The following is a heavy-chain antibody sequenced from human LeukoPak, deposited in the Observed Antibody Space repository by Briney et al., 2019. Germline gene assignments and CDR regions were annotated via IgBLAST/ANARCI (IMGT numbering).Heavy chain of an antibody. V-gene: IGHV3-7*01. CDR3: ARDKIVGATYFDY. J-gene: IGHJ4*02. CDR2: IRQDGGET. Sequence: PGGSLRLSCAASGFIFNSYWMQWVRQAPGKGLEWVANIRQDGGETYYVDSVKGRLTISRDNAKNSLNLQMNSLRAEDTAIYYCARDKIVGATYFDYWGQGTLVTVSS. CDR1: GFIFNSYW. D-gene: IGHD1-26*01.